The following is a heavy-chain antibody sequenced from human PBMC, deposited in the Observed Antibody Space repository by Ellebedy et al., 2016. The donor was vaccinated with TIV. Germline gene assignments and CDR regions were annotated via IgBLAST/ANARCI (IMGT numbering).Heavy chain of an antibody. CDR1: GYSFTSYW. Sequence: GESLKISCKGSGYSFTSYWISWVRQMPGKGLEWMGRIDLSDSYTNYSPSFPGQVTISADNSLTTAYLQWISLKASDTAMYYCARHAKTGAADFDYWGQGTLVTVSS. D-gene: IGHD7-27*01. CDR3: ARHAKTGAADFDY. V-gene: IGHV5-10-1*04. CDR2: IDLSDSYT. J-gene: IGHJ4*02.